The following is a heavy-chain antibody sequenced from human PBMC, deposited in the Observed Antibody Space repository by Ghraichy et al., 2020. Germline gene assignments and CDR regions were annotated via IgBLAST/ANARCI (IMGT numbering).Heavy chain of an antibody. CDR3: VRRGAARPGYFQH. CDR1: GGSISSSSYY. CDR2: IYYSGST. Sequence: SETLSLTCTVSGGSISSSSYYWGWIRQPPGKGLEWIGSIYYSGSTYYNPSLKSRVTISVDTSKNQFSLKLSSVTAADTAVYYCVRRGAARPGYFQHWGQGTLVTVSS. V-gene: IGHV4-39*01. J-gene: IGHJ1*01. D-gene: IGHD6-6*01.